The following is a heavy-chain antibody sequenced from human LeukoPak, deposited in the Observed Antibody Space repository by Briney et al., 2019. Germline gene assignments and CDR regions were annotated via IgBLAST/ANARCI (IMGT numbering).Heavy chain of an antibody. Sequence: GASVKVSCKASGYTFTSYGISWVRQAPGQGLEWMGWISAYNGNTNYAQKLQGRVTMTTDTSTSTAYMELRSLRSDDTAVYYCARGLVPAPICWWFDPWGQGTLVTVSS. D-gene: IGHD2-2*02. V-gene: IGHV1-18*01. CDR3: ARGLVPAPICWWFDP. CDR1: GYTFTSYG. CDR2: ISAYNGNT. J-gene: IGHJ5*02.